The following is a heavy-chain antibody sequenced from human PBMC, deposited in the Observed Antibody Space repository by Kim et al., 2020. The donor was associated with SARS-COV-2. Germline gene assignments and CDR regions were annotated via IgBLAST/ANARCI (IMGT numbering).Heavy chain of an antibody. CDR3: ARAYCNSAGCPEPFGTY. D-gene: IGHD2-2*01. CDR1: GYTFTYYA. Sequence: ASVKVSCKTSGYTFTYYAIHWVRQAPGQKLEWMGWIDTGNGDVKSSQNFQDRVTFTRDTSANTAYMELSSLRSEDTAIYFCARAYCNSAGCPEPFGTYWGQGTLVTVSS. CDR2: IDTGNGDV. V-gene: IGHV1-3*04. J-gene: IGHJ4*02.